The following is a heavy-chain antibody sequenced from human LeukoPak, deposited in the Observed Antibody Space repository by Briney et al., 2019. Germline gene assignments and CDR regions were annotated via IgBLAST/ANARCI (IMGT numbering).Heavy chain of an antibody. Sequence: PGGSLRLSCAASGFTFSSYAMSWVRQAPGKGPEWVSAISGSGGSTYYADSVKGRFTISRDNSKNTLYLQMNSLRAEDTAVYYCAKDLKYQLLHWFDPWGQGTLVTVSS. CDR1: GFTFSSYA. CDR3: AKDLKYQLLHWFDP. J-gene: IGHJ5*02. D-gene: IGHD2-2*01. CDR2: ISGSGGST. V-gene: IGHV3-23*01.